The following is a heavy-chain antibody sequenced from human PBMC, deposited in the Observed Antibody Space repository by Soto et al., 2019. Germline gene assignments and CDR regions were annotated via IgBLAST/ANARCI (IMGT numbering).Heavy chain of an antibody. CDR1: GGSVIGGDHY. CDR2: IYNSVST. CDR3: ARYRRYGYYVDS. J-gene: IGHJ4*02. V-gene: IGHV4-61*08. Sequence: QVQLRESGPGLVKPSENLSLTCIVSGGSVIGGDHYWSWIRQPPGKGLEGIGYIYNSVSTNYNPALRRRVTISLDTSKNQFSLNLSSVTAADTAVYYCARYRRYGYYVDSWGQGTPVTVSS. D-gene: IGHD3-22*01.